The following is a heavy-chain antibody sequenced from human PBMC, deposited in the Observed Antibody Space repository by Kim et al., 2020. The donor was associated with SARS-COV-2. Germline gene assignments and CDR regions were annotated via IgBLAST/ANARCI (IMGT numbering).Heavy chain of an antibody. J-gene: IGHJ4*02. D-gene: IGHD4-17*01. CDR3: ATAPHYGEYLGNDY. CDR2: ISFRGDTI. V-gene: IGHV3-11*01. Sequence: GGSLRLSCTASGITFSDYYMSWIRQAPGKGLEWVSYISFRGDTIYYAHSVRGRFTISRDNAKNSLHLQMNSLRAADTAVTFCATAPHYGEYLGNDYWGQG. CDR1: GITFSDYY.